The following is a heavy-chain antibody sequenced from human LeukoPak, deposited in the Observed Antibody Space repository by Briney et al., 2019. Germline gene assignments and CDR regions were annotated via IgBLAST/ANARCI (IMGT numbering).Heavy chain of an antibody. J-gene: IGHJ5*02. CDR3: ARDATGTTPKDWFVP. Sequence: GASVKVSCKASGYTFTSYGISWVRQAPGQGLEWMGWISAYNGNTNYAQKLQGRVTMTTDTSTSTAYMELRSLRSDDAAVYYCARDATGTTPKDWFVPWGQGTLVTVSS. V-gene: IGHV1-18*01. CDR2: ISAYNGNT. CDR1: GYTFTSYG. D-gene: IGHD1-1*01.